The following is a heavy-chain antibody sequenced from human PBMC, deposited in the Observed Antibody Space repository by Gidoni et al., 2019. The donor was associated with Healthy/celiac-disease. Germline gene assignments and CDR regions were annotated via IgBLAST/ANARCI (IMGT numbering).Heavy chain of an antibody. D-gene: IGHD4-17*01. CDR3: AKDSVRTYGDLGYYFDY. V-gene: IGHV3-23*01. CDR2: ISGSGGST. Sequence: EVQLLESGGGLVQPGGSLRLSCAASGFTFSSYAMSGVRQAPEKGLEWVSSISGSGGSTYYADSVKGRFTISRDNSKNTLYLQMNSLRAEDTAVYYCAKDSVRTYGDLGYYFDYWGQGTLVTVSS. J-gene: IGHJ4*02. CDR1: GFTFSSYA.